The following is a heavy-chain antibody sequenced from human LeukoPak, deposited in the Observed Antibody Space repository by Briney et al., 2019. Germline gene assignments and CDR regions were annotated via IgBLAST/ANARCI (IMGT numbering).Heavy chain of an antibody. CDR1: GYTSTSYG. Sequence: VASVKVSCKASGYTSTSYGISWARQAPGQGLEWMGWISAYNGNTNYAQKLQGRVTMTTDTSTSTAYMELRSLRSDDTAVYYCARDDKWELNAFDIWGQGTMVTVSS. V-gene: IGHV1-18*01. D-gene: IGHD1-26*01. CDR2: ISAYNGNT. CDR3: ARDDKWELNAFDI. J-gene: IGHJ3*02.